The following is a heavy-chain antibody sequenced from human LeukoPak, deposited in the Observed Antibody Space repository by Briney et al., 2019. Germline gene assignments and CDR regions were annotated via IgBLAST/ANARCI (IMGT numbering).Heavy chain of an antibody. V-gene: IGHV3-11*04. CDR2: ISSSGSTI. CDR3: VREYCSDGSCSDAFDI. D-gene: IGHD2-15*01. Sequence: PGGSLRLSCAASGFTFSDYYMSWIRQAPGKGLEWVSYISSSGSTIYYADSVKGRFTISRDNAKNSLFLQMNSLRAEDTAVYYCVREYCSDGSCSDAFDIWGQGTMVTVSS. J-gene: IGHJ3*02. CDR1: GFTFSDYY.